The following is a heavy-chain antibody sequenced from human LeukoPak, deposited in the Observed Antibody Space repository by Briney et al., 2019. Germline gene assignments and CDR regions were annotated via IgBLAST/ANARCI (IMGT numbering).Heavy chain of an antibody. Sequence: GGSLRLSCAASGFTFSSYAMHWVRQAPGKGLEWVAVISYDGSNKYYADSVKGRFTISRDNSKNTLYLQMNSLRAEDTAVYYCARDIDYWGQGTLVTVSA. CDR2: ISYDGSNK. J-gene: IGHJ4*02. V-gene: IGHV3-30*04. CDR3: ARDIDY. CDR1: GFTFSSYA.